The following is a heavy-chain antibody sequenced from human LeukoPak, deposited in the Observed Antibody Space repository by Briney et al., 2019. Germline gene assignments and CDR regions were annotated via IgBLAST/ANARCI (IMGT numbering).Heavy chain of an antibody. J-gene: IGHJ4*02. CDR2: INWNGGST. V-gene: IGHV3-20*04. Sequence: PGGSLRLSXAASGFTFNDYGMSWVRQPPGKGLEWLSGINWNGGSTGYADSVKGRFTISRDNAKNSLYLQMNSLRAEDTALYYCARSLIAVAGSFDYWGQGTLVTVSS. D-gene: IGHD6-19*01. CDR1: GFTFNDYG. CDR3: ARSLIAVAGSFDY.